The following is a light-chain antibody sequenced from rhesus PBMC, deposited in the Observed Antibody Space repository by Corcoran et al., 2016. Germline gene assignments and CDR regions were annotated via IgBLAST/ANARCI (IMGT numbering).Light chain of an antibody. Sequence: DIQLTQSPSSLSASVGDRVTITCRAIQGISSYLAWYQQKSGNAPKLLIHDASNLQSGVPSRFSGGGSGTDFPLTISSLQPEDFATYDCQQRCSYPLTFVGGTRVEIK. V-gene: IGKV1-38*01. CDR1: QGISSY. CDR3: QQRCSYPLT. CDR2: DAS. J-gene: IGKJ4*01.